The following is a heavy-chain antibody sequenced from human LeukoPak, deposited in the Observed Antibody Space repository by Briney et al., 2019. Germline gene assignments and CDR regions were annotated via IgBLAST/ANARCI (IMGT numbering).Heavy chain of an antibody. Sequence: GRSLRLSCAASGFTFSSYGMHWVRQAPGKGLEWVAFIRYDGSNKYYADSVKGRFTISRDNSKNTLYLQMNSLRAEDTAVYYCAKDLRYCSSTSCYEWGFIYWGQGTLVTVSS. V-gene: IGHV3-30*02. J-gene: IGHJ4*02. CDR3: AKDLRYCSSTSCYEWGFIY. CDR2: IRYDGSNK. D-gene: IGHD2-2*01. CDR1: GFTFSSYG.